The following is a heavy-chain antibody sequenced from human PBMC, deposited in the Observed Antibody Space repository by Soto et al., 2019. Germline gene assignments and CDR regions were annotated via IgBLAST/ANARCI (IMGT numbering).Heavy chain of an antibody. CDR3: ARGAPRGRGVPNYFNF. J-gene: IGHJ4*02. D-gene: IGHD3-10*01. CDR1: GGSLTSGGYY. Sequence: PSETLSLTCSVSGGSLTSGGYYWSWVRQHPGKDLQWVGSIHYNGDTYYNPSLRSRTSISLDTSENRFSLMLSSVTAADTAVYFCARGAPRGRGVPNYFNFWGPGSLVTVXS. V-gene: IGHV4-31*03. CDR2: IHYNGDT.